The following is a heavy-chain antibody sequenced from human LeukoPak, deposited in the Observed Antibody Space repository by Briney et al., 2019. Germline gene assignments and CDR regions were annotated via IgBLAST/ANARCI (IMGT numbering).Heavy chain of an antibody. CDR2: ITSSGGST. D-gene: IGHD3-22*01. V-gene: IGHV3-23*01. J-gene: IGHJ4*02. Sequence: PGGSLRLSCAASGFTFSSYAMSWVRQAPGKGLEWVSSITSSGGSTYYAGSVKGQFTISRDNSKNTVYLQMNSLRAEDTAVYYCAKDRPNCYDSSGHYYRRNGDYWGQGTLVTVSS. CDR1: GFTFSSYA. CDR3: AKDRPNCYDSSGHYYRRNGDY.